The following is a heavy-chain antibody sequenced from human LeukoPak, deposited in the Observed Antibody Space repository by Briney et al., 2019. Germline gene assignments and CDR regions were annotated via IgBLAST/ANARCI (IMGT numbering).Heavy chain of an antibody. CDR3: TRLGGWYGEYYYYYYMDV. J-gene: IGHJ6*03. Sequence: GGSLRLSCAASGFTFSGSALHWVRQASGKGLEWVGRIRSKANSYATAYAASVKGRFTISRDDSKNTAYLQMNSLKTEDTAVYYCTRLGGWYGEYYYYYYMDVWGKGTTVTVSS. CDR2: IRSKANSYAT. D-gene: IGHD6-19*01. V-gene: IGHV3-73*01. CDR1: GFTFSGSA.